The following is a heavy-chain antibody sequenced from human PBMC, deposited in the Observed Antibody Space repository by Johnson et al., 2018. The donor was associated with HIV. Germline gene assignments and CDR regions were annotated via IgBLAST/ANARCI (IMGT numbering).Heavy chain of an antibody. V-gene: IGHV3-73*02. CDR2: IRSKANNYAR. CDR3: SYAFDI. Sequence: VQLVESGGGLVQPGGSLKLSCAASGFFFSGSAMHWVRQASGNGLEWVGRIRSKANNYARTYAASLKGRFTISRDDSKNTAYLQMNSLKTEDTAVYYCSYAFDIWGQGTMVTVSS. CDR1: GFFFSGSA. J-gene: IGHJ3*02.